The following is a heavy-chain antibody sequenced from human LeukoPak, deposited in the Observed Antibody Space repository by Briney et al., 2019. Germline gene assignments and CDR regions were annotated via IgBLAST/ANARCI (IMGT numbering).Heavy chain of an antibody. D-gene: IGHD3-3*01. J-gene: IGHJ4*02. Sequence: GGSLRLSCGASGSSFSEYWMSWVRQAPGKGLEWVANIKYDGSDKNYVESVKGRFIISRDNVEKAVYLRMNSLRVDDTAVYYCARGAEWRDYWGQGTLVTVSS. V-gene: IGHV3-7*01. CDR3: ARGAEWRDY. CDR2: IKYDGSDK. CDR1: GSSFSEYW.